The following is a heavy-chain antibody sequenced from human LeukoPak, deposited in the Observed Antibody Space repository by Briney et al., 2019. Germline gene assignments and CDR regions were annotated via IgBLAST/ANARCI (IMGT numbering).Heavy chain of an antibody. J-gene: IGHJ4*02. CDR1: GYIFTDYY. CDR2: INPNSGGT. CDR3: ARDRIRRTYYYDSSGSLFDY. Sequence: ASVKVSCKASGYIFTDYYMHWVRQAPGQGLEWMGWINPNSGGTNYAQKFQGRVTMTRDTSISTAYMELSRLRSDDTAVYYCARDRIRRTYYYDSSGSLFDYWGQGTLVTVSS. V-gene: IGHV1-2*02. D-gene: IGHD3-22*01.